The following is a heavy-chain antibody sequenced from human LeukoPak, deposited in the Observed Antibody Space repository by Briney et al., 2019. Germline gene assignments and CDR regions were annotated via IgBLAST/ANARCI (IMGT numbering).Heavy chain of an antibody. Sequence: SETLSLTCTVSGGSISSYYWSWIRQPPGKGLEWIGYIYYSGSTNYNPSLKSRVTISVDTSKNQFSLKLSSVTAADTAVYYCAGERNYYDSSGYPSYWGQGTLVTASS. D-gene: IGHD3-22*01. V-gene: IGHV4-59*08. CDR1: GGSISSYY. CDR2: IYYSGST. CDR3: AGERNYYDSSGYPSY. J-gene: IGHJ4*02.